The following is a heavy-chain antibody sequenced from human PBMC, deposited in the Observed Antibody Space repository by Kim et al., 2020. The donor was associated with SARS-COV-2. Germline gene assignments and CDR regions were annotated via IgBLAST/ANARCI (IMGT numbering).Heavy chain of an antibody. CDR2: INHSGST. V-gene: IGHV4-34*01. CDR1: GGSFSGYY. Sequence: SETLSLTCAVYGGSFSGYYWSWIRQPPGKGLEWIGEINHSGSTNYNPSLKSRVTISVDTSKNQFSLKLSSVTAADTAVYYCARYYPVSGYSYSFDYWGQGTLVTVSS. D-gene: IGHD5-18*01. CDR3: ARYYPVSGYSYSFDY. J-gene: IGHJ4*02.